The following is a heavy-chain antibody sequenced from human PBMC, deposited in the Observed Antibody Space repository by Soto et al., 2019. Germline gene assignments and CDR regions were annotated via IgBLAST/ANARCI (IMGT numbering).Heavy chain of an antibody. CDR2: MKYDGSEK. D-gene: IGHD6-13*01. CDR3: ATWVFPLIAFDL. V-gene: IGHV3-7*01. Sequence: PGGSLRLCCAASGFTFSLYWMAWVRQAPGKGLEWVANMKYDGSEKYYLDSVKGRFIISRDNAKNSLFLQMNSLRVDDTAVYDCATWVFPLIAFDLWGLGTMVTVSS. J-gene: IGHJ3*01. CDR1: GFTFSLYW.